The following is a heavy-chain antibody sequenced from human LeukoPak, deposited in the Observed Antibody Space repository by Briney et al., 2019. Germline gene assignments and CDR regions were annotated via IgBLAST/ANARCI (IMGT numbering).Heavy chain of an antibody. CDR3: ASGPYPAAGTDHQFDY. J-gene: IGHJ4*02. CDR2: IFYRGST. V-gene: IGHV4-59*01. Sequence: SETLSLTCTVSGASISSYYWSWIRQPPGKGLEWIGYIFYRGSTNYNPSLKSRVTISVDTSKNQFSLKLSSGTAADTAVYYCASGPYPAAGTDHQFDYWGQGTLVTVSS. D-gene: IGHD6-13*01. CDR1: GASISSYY.